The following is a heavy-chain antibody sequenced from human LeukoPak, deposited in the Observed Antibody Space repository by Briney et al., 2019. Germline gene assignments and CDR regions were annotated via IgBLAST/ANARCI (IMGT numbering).Heavy chain of an antibody. J-gene: IGHJ3*02. Sequence: SETLSLTCAVYGGSFSGYYWSWIRQPPGKGLEWIGEINHSGSTNYNPSLKSRVTISVDTSKNQFSLKLSSVTAADTAVYFCARGPYSYDSSGAFDIWGQGTMVTVSP. V-gene: IGHV4-34*01. CDR2: INHSGST. CDR1: GGSFSGYY. CDR3: ARGPYSYDSSGAFDI. D-gene: IGHD3-22*01.